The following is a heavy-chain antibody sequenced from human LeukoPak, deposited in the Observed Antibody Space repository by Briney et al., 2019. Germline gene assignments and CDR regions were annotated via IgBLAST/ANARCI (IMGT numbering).Heavy chain of an antibody. D-gene: IGHD3-3*02. V-gene: IGHV3-53*04. CDR1: GFTVSSNF. CDR3: ARLYGTFLEWSPYFDY. Sequence: GGSLRLSCAASGFTVSSNFMSWVRQAPGKGLESVSVIYSGGSTYYADSVKGRFTISRHNSKNTLYLQMNSLRAEDTAVYYCARLYGTFLEWSPYFDYWGRGTLVTVSS. J-gene: IGHJ4*02. CDR2: IYSGGST.